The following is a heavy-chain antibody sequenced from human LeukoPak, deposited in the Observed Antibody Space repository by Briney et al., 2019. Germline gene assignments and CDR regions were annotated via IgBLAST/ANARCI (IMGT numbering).Heavy chain of an antibody. Sequence: GTSLRLSCAASGFSFDDYAMNWVRQAPGKGLEWVSYISSSSTIYYADSVKGRFTISRDNAKNSLYLQMNSLRDEDTAVYYCARWGWGIGVYWGQGTLVTVSS. CDR1: GFSFDDYA. V-gene: IGHV3-69-1*01. CDR3: ARWGWGIGVY. CDR2: ISSSSTI. J-gene: IGHJ4*02. D-gene: IGHD3-16*01.